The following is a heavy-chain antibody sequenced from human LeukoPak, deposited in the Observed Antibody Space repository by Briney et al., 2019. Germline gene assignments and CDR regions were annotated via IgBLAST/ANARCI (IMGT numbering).Heavy chain of an antibody. Sequence: SETLSLTCTVSGGSISGYYWSWIRQPPGKGLERIGNIYYSGSTNYNPSPKRRVTVSVDTSKKQFSLKLSSVIAADTAVYYCARSYYGYHGSGSYYSLDYWGQGTLVTVSS. D-gene: IGHD3-10*01. CDR1: GGSISGYY. CDR3: ARSYYGYHGSGSYYSLDY. J-gene: IGHJ4*02. V-gene: IGHV4-59*13. CDR2: IYYSGST.